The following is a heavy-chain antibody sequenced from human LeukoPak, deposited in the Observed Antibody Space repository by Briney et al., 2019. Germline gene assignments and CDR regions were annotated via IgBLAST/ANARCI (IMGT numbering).Heavy chain of an antibody. J-gene: IGHJ4*02. Sequence: SETLSLTCTVSGDSISYYYWSWIRQPAGKGLEWIGRISTSGTTNYNPSLKSRVTMSVDTSKNQFSLKLSSVTAADTAVYYCARAKPTVTSTGYYFDYWGQGTLVTVSS. CDR1: GDSISYYY. CDR2: ISTSGTT. CDR3: ARAKPTVTSTGYYFDY. D-gene: IGHD4-17*01. V-gene: IGHV4-4*07.